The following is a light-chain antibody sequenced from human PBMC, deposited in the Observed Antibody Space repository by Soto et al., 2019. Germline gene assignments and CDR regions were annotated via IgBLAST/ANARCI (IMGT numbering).Light chain of an antibody. CDR3: QQYGSSPWT. CDR1: QSVSSSY. V-gene: IGKV3-20*01. J-gene: IGKJ1*01. CDR2: GAS. Sequence: ESVVCHSPGTLSLSPGERATLSCRASQSVSSSYLAWYQQKPGQAPRLLIYGASSRATGIPDRFSGSGSETDFTLTISRLEPEDFAVYDCQQYGSSPWTFGQGTKVDIK.